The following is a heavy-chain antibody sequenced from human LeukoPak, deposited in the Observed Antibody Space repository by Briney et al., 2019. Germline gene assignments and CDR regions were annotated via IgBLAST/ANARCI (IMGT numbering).Heavy chain of an antibody. Sequence: GGSLRLSCAASGFTVSSNYMSWVRQAPGKGLEWVSSISSSSSYIYYADSVKGRFIISRDNAKNSLYLQMNSLRAEDTAVYYCAKGDTTWELPHDYWGQGTLVTVSS. V-gene: IGHV3-21*04. CDR1: GFTVSSNY. CDR2: ISSSSSYI. D-gene: IGHD1-26*01. J-gene: IGHJ4*02. CDR3: AKGDTTWELPHDY.